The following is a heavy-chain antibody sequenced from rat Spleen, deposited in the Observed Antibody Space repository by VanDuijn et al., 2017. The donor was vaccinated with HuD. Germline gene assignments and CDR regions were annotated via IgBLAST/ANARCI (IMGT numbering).Heavy chain of an antibody. Sequence: EVQVVESGGGIVQPGRSMKLSCAASGFTFSNYDMVWVRQAPTKGLKWVASISYDGSTPYYRDSVKGRFTISRDNAKSTLYLQMDSLRSEDTATYYCVTWGLDYWGQGVMVTVSS. CDR3: VTWGLDY. CDR2: ISYDGSTP. V-gene: IGHV5-7*01. D-gene: IGHD2-1*01. CDR1: GFTFSNYD. J-gene: IGHJ2*01.